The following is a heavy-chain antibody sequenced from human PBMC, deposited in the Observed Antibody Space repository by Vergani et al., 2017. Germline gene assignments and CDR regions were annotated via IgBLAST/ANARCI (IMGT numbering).Heavy chain of an antibody. CDR1: GFTFDDYA. CDR2: ISCNSGSI. D-gene: IGHD2-2*01. V-gene: IGHV3-9*01. J-gene: IGHJ4*02. CDR3: AKDSSSSTSVLIDY. Sequence: EVQLVESGGGLVQPGRSLRLSCAASGFTFDDYAMHWVRQAPGKGLEWVSGISCNSGSIGYADSVKGRFTRSRDNAKNSLYLQMNSLRAEDTALYYCAKDSSSSTSVLIDYWGQRSLVTVSP.